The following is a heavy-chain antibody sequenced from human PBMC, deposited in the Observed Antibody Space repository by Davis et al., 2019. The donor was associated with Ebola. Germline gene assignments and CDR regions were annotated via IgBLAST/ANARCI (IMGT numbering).Heavy chain of an antibody. D-gene: IGHD2-15*01. CDR3: ARDECSGGSCYDHDSYNWFDP. V-gene: IGHV3-33*01. Sequence: GGSLRLSCAASGFIFSSYGMHWVRQAPGKGLEWVAVIWYDGSNKYYADSVKGRFTISRDNAKNTLYLQMNSLRSEDTAVYYCARDECSGGSCYDHDSYNWFDPWGQGTLVTVSS. CDR1: GFIFSSYG. CDR2: IWYDGSNK. J-gene: IGHJ5*02.